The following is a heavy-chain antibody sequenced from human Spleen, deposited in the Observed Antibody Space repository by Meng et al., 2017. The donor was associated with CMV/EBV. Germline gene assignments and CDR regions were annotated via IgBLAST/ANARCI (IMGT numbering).Heavy chain of an antibody. J-gene: IGHJ6*02. CDR2: IYSGGST. CDR3: ATPRGRGSRYFYYPLDV. V-gene: IGHV3-53*01. D-gene: IGHD3-16*01. CDR1: GFTVSSNY. Sequence: GGSLRLSCAASGFTVSSNYMNWVRQAPGKGLEWVSVIYSGGSTNYADSVRGRFTISRDDSKNTVLLQMNTLRAEDTAVYYCATPRGRGSRYFYYPLDVWGQGTTVTVSS.